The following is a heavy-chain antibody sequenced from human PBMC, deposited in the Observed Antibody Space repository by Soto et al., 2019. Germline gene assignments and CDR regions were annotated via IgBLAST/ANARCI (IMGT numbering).Heavy chain of an antibody. CDR1: GFTFGDFY. V-gene: IGHV3-11*01. Sequence: QARLVESGGGLVEPGGSLRLSCTASGFTFGDFYMMWFRQAPGRGLEWMSYITKTGTTIYHADPVKGRFSVSRDNARSSLYLQMNSPRAEDTAVYYCARPNWNCREGVYNLWGQGTLVTVSS. CDR2: ITKTGTTI. CDR3: ARPNWNCREGVYNL. D-gene: IGHD1-1*01. J-gene: IGHJ4*02.